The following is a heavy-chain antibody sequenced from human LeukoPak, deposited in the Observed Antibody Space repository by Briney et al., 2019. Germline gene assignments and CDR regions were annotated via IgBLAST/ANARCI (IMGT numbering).Heavy chain of an antibody. V-gene: IGHV4-61*01. D-gene: IGHD6-19*01. CDR1: GXSVNSGTYY. CDR3: ARSVKGVIAVAGSSEY. CDR2: ISYSGST. Sequence: PSETLSLTCTVSGXSVNSGTYYWSWIRQPPGKGLESIGYISYSGSTNYNPSLKSRVTISADTYKNQFSLKVNSVTAADTAVYYCARSVKGVIAVAGSSEYWGQGTLVTVSS. J-gene: IGHJ4*02.